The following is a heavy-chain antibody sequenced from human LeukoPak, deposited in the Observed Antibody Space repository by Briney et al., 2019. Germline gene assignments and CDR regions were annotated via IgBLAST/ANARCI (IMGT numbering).Heavy chain of an antibody. CDR3: ARWVGGWLVHYQIGFDY. CDR1: GGAFSSYA. V-gene: IGHV1-69*13. D-gene: IGHD6-19*01. CDR2: IIPIFGTA. Sequence: ASVKVSCKASGGAFSSYAISWVRQAPGQWLEWIGGIIPIFGTANYAQKFQGRVTTTADESTSTAYMELSSLRSEDTAVYYCARWVGGWLVHYQIGFDYWGQGTLVTVSS. J-gene: IGHJ4*02.